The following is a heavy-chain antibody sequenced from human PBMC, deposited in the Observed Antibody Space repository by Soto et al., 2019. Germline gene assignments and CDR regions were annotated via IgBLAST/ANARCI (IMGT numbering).Heavy chain of an antibody. CDR3: ARVRGYYDSSCYYYYGMDV. CDR2: IYYSGST. CDR1: GGSISSGGYY. J-gene: IGHJ6*02. D-gene: IGHD3-22*01. Sequence: SETLSLTCTVSGGSISSGGYYWSWLRQHPGKGLEWIGYIYYSGSTYYNPSLKNRVTISVDTSKNQFSLKLSCVTAADTAVYYCARVRGYYDSSCYYYYGMDVWGQGTTVTVSS. V-gene: IGHV4-31*03.